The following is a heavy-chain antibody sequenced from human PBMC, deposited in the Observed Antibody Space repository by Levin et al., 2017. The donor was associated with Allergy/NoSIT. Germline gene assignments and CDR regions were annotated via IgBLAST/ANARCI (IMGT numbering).Heavy chain of an antibody. CDR2: INSKSGGT. D-gene: IGHD1-1*01. CDR3: ARDRTERGLEDLLFDY. CDR1: GYTFIGFY. Sequence: GESLKISCKTSGYTFIGFYMHWVRQAPGQGLEWMGWINSKSGGTNYAQNFQGRLTMTRDTSISTTYMELSRLDSDDTAVYYCARDRTERGLEDLLFDYWGQGTLVTVSS. V-gene: IGHV1-2*02. J-gene: IGHJ4*02.